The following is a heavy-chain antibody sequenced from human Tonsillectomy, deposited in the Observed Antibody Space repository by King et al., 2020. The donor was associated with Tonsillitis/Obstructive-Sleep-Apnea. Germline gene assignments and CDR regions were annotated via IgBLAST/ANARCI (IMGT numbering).Heavy chain of an antibody. Sequence: DVQLVESGGGLVKPGGSLRLSCAASGFTFSSYSMNWVRQAPGKGLEWVSSISSSSSYIYYADSVKGRFTISRDNAKNSLYLQRNSLRAEDTAVYYCARDGSCSSTSCYATRYYYYYMDVWGKGTTVTVSS. J-gene: IGHJ6*03. D-gene: IGHD2-2*01. CDR2: ISSSSSYI. V-gene: IGHV3-21*01. CDR3: ARDGSCSSTSCYATRYYYYYMDV. CDR1: GFTFSSYS.